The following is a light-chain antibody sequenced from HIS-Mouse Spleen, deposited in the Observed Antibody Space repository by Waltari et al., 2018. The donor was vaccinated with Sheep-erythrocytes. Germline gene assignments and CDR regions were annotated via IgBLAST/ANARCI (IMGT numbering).Light chain of an antibody. CDR3: QQRSNWYT. Sequence: EIVMTKSQATLSFSPGESATLSCRASQSVSTSLAWYHQKPGQAPRLLIYDASNMATGIPARFSGSGSGTDFTLTISSLEPEDFAVYYCQQRSNWYTFGQGTKLEIK. V-gene: IGKV3-11*01. CDR1: QSVSTS. CDR2: DAS. J-gene: IGKJ2*01.